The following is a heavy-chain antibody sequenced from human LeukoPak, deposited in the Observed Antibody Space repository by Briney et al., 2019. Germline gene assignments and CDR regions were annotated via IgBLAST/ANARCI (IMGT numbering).Heavy chain of an antibody. Sequence: SETLSLTCDVPGGSFSGYLWSWIRQSPGKGLEWIGEVNYRGSPNYNPSLESRVTISLDTSKNQFSLNLSSVTAADTAVYYCARRWVYDKRAFDAWGQGTMVTVSS. J-gene: IGHJ3*01. D-gene: IGHD3-16*01. CDR1: GGSFSGYL. V-gene: IGHV4-34*01. CDR2: VNYRGSP. CDR3: ARRWVYDKRAFDA.